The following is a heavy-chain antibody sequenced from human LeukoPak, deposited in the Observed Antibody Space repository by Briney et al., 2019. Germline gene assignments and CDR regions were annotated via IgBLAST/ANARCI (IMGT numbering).Heavy chain of an antibody. CDR3: ARVLGYCSGGSCYGCDY. J-gene: IGHJ4*02. Sequence: GASLKISCMGSGYSFTSYWIGWVRQTPGKGLEWMGIIYPGDSDTRYSPSFQGPVTISADKSISTAYLQWGSLKASDTAMYYCARVLGYCSGGSCYGCDYWGQGTLVTVSS. V-gene: IGHV5-51*01. CDR2: IYPGDSDT. D-gene: IGHD2-15*01. CDR1: GYSFTSYW.